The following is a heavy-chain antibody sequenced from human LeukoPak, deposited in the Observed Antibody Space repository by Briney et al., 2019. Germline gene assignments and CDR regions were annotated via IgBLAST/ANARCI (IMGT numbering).Heavy chain of an antibody. CDR1: GYTFTSYG. J-gene: IGHJ4*02. V-gene: IGHV1-18*01. Sequence: GASVKVSCKASGYTFTSYGISWVRQAPGQGLEWMGWISAYNGNTNYAQKLQGRVTMTTDTSTSTAYMEPRSLRSDDTAVYYCARAPRDYGDYEFDYWGQGTLVTVSS. D-gene: IGHD4-17*01. CDR2: ISAYNGNT. CDR3: ARAPRDYGDYEFDY.